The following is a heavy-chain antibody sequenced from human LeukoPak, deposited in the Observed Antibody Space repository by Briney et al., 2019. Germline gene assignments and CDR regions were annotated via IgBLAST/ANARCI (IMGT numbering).Heavy chain of an antibody. CDR2: ISGSGGST. J-gene: IGHJ3*02. D-gene: IGHD2-21*02. Sequence: PGGSLRLSCAASGFTFSSYAMSWVRQAPGEGLEWVSAISGSGGSTYYADSVKGRFTISRDNSKNTLYLQMNSLRAEDTAVYYCARGGSDYNAFDIWGQGTMVTVSS. V-gene: IGHV3-23*01. CDR1: GFTFSSYA. CDR3: ARGGSDYNAFDI.